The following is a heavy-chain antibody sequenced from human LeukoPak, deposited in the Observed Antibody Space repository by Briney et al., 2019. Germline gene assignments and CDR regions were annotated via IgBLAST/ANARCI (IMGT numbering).Heavy chain of an antibody. CDR3: ARVGAGLFDY. V-gene: IGHV4-61*02. D-gene: IGHD1-26*01. J-gene: IGHJ4*02. CDR2: IYTSGST. CDR1: GSSISSGSYY. Sequence: PSQTLSLTCTVSGSSISSGSYYWSWIRQPAGKGLEWIGRIYTSGSTNYNPSLKSRVTISVDTSKNQFSLKLSSVTAADTAVYYCARVGAGLFDYWGQGTLVTVSS.